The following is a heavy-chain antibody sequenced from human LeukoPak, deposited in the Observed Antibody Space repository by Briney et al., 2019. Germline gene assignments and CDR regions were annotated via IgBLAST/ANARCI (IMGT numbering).Heavy chain of an antibody. CDR1: GGTFNNYA. D-gene: IGHD2-21*02. J-gene: IGHJ4*02. V-gene: IGHV1-69*13. CDR2: IIPIFGTT. CDR3: AANGYCGSDCYYYFDY. Sequence: SVKVSCKASGGTFNNYAFSWVRQAPGQGLEWMGGIIPIFGTTNYAQKFQGRVTVTADESTTTAYMELSSLRSEGTAVYYCAANGYCGSDCYYYFDYWGQGTLVTVSS.